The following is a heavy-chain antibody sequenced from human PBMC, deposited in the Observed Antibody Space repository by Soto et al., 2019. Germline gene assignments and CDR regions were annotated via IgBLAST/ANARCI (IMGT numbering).Heavy chain of an antibody. CDR1: GFTFRWFG. CDR3: AKDQAGSTLGFFDI. Sequence: GGSLRLSCAGSGFTFRWFGMNWVRQAPGKGLEWVARISNDGSNKIYADSVKGRFTISRDDSKNTLYVQMNSLRPEDTAVYYCAKDQAGSTLGFFDIWGQGTLVTVSS. D-gene: IGHD3-10*01. V-gene: IGHV3-30*18. CDR2: ISNDGSNK. J-gene: IGHJ3*02.